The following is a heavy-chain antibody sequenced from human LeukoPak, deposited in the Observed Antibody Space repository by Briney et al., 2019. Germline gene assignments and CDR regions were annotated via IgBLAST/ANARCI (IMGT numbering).Heavy chain of an antibody. J-gene: IGHJ4*02. CDR1: GFTFSSYS. CDR2: ISSSSSYI. V-gene: IGHV3-21*01. D-gene: IGHD3-10*01. Sequence: PGGSLRLSCAASGFTFSSYSMNWVRQAPGKGLEWVSSISSSSSYIYYADSVKGRFTISRDNAKNSLYLQMNSLRAEDTDVYYCARDKRYGSGSLDYWGQGTLVTVSS. CDR3: ARDKRYGSGSLDY.